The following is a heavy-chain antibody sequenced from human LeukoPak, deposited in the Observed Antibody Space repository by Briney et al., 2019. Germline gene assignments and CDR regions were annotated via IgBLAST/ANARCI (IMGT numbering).Heavy chain of an antibody. J-gene: IGHJ4*02. Sequence: GGSLRLSCTASGFPFINYSMNWVRPAPGKGGHGVSSISIKRAFLYYADSARGRFTISRDNTKNSLYLQMETPTATATAVYFCACLRGPSDNWGQGTLVTVSS. CDR1: GFPFINYS. CDR2: ISIKRAFL. V-gene: IGHV3-21*01. CDR3: ACLRGPSDN. D-gene: IGHD4-17*01.